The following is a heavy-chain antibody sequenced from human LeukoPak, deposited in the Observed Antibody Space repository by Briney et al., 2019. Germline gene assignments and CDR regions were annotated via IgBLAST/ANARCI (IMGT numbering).Heavy chain of an antibody. V-gene: IGHV1-3*01. CDR1: GYTFTSYA. J-gene: IGHJ2*01. Sequence: ASVKVSCKASGYTFTSYAMHWVRQAPGQRLEWMGWINAGNGNTKYSQKFQGRVTITRDTSASTAYMELSSLRSEDTAVYYCARWGYYYDSSGYPYWYFDLWGRGTLVTVSS. CDR3: ARWGYYYDSSGYPYWYFDL. D-gene: IGHD3-22*01. CDR2: INAGNGNT.